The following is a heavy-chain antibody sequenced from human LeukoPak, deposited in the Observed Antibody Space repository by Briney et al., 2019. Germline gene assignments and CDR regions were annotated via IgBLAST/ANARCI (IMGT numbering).Heavy chain of an antibody. J-gene: IGHJ5*02. CDR2: IRYSGST. V-gene: IGHV4-30-4*07. D-gene: IGHD3-10*01. Sequence: PSQTLSLTCEVSGDSLSSGGYSWSWIRQPPGKGLEWIGYIRYSGSTYYNPSLKSRVTISVDTSKNQFSLKLSSVTAADTAVYYCAREGTVMVRGVKGEFDPWGQGTLVTVSS. CDR3: AREGTVMVRGVKGEFDP. CDR1: GDSLSSGGYS.